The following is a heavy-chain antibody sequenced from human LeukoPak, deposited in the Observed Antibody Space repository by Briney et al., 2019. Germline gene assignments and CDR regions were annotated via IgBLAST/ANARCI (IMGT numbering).Heavy chain of an antibody. Sequence: GGSLRLSCAASGFTFNTYVMRWVRQAPGKGLEWVSAISGSGGGTYYVDSVKGRFTISRDNSKNTLYLQMNSLRAEDTAVYYCATVYSSSPLRPMDVWGQGTTDTVSS. CDR1: GFTFNTYV. CDR2: ISGSGGGT. V-gene: IGHV3-23*01. J-gene: IGHJ6*02. CDR3: ATVYSSSPLRPMDV. D-gene: IGHD2-2*01.